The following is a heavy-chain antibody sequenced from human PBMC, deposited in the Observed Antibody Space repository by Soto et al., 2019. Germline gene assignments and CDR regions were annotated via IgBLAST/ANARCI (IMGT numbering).Heavy chain of an antibody. J-gene: IGHJ3*02. V-gene: IGHV5-51*03. Sequence: GAEVKKPGESLKISCKGSGYTFSTYWIGWVRQMPGKGLEGMGIIYPGDSDTRYSPSFQGQVTISADKSITTAYLQWISQKAADTAMYYWARGVRTDDFDMWGQGTMFIVSS. CDR2: IYPGDSDT. CDR1: GYTFSTYW. D-gene: IGHD1-1*01. CDR3: ARGVRTDDFDM.